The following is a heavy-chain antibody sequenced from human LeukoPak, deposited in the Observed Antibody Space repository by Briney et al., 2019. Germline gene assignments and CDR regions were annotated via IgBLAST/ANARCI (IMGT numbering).Heavy chain of an antibody. V-gene: IGHV3-23*01. D-gene: IGHD3-3*01. CDR3: AKVISRITIFGVVIGGFDY. CDR1: GFTFSSYA. CDR2: ISGSGGST. J-gene: IGHJ4*02. Sequence: GGSLRLSCAASGFTFSSYAMSWVRQAPGKGLEWVSAISGSGGSTYYADSVKGRFTISRDNSKNTLYLQMNSLRAEDTAVYYCAKVISRITIFGVVIGGFDYWGQGTLVTVSS.